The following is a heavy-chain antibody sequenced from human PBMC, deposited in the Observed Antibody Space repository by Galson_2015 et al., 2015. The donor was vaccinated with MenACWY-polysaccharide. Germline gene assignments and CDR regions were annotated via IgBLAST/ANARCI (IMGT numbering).Heavy chain of an antibody. J-gene: IGHJ3*02. CDR2: ISGSGGST. D-gene: IGHD2-2*01. V-gene: IGHV3-23*01. CDR1: GFTFSSYA. Sequence: SLRLSCAASGFTFSSYAMSWVRQAPGKGLEWVSAISGSGGSTYYADSVKGRFIISRDNSKNTLYLQMNSLRAEDTAVYHCAKLLGYCSSSSCRGAFDISGQGTMVTVSS. CDR3: AKLLGYCSSSSCRGAFDI.